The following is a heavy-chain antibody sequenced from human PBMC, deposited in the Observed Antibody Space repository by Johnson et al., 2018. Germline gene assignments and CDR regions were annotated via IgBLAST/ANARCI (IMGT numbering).Heavy chain of an antibody. CDR2: IYYSGST. Sequence: QVQLQESGPGLVKPSETLSLTCTVSGGSISSYYWSWIRQPPGKGLEWLGYIYYSGSTNYNPSLKSRVTISVDTSKNQFSLKLSSVAAAYTAVYYCARVRPNDILTGYYPSYGMDGWGQGTTVTGSS. CDR3: ARVRPNDILTGYYPSYGMDG. J-gene: IGHJ6*02. CDR1: GGSISSYY. V-gene: IGHV4-59*01. D-gene: IGHD3-9*01.